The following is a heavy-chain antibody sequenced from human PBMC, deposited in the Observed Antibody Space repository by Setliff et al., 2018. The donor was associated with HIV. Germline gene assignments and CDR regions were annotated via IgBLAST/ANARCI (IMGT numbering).Heavy chain of an antibody. D-gene: IGHD3-22*01. CDR1: GFTFSSHA. Sequence: GSLRLSCAASGFTFSSHAMHWVRQAPGKGLEWVAFIRSAASTKYYADSVKGRFTISRDNSENTLYLQMNSLRPEDTAIYYCAKEVPYSNGFMYFDYWGQGTLVTVSS. CDR3: AKEVPYSNGFMYFDY. CDR2: IRSAASTK. J-gene: IGHJ4*02. V-gene: IGHV3-30*02.